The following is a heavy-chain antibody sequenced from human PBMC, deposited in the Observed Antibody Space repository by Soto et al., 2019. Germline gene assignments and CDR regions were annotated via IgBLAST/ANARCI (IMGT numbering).Heavy chain of an antibody. CDR2: ISGNGDNT. CDR1: GFSFNTYA. Sequence: PGGSLRLSCAASGFSFNTYAMSWVRQAPGKGLEWVSGISGNGDNTYYPDSVKGRFTISRDNSKNTLYLQMNNLRAEDTAVYYCAEGGEWSFKFVYWGQGTLVTVSS. CDR3: AEGGEWSFKFVY. D-gene: IGHD3-3*01. V-gene: IGHV3-23*01. J-gene: IGHJ4*02.